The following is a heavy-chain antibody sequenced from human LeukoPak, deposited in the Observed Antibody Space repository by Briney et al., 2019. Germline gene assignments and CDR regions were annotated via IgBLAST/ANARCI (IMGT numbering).Heavy chain of an antibody. J-gene: IGHJ4*02. V-gene: IGHV3-30*04. Sequence: GGSLRLSCAASGFTFSSYAMHWVRQAPGKGLEWVAVISYDGSNKYYADSVKGRFTISRDNSKNTLYLQMNSLRAEDTAVYYCARERAKYSSSWYFGYWGQETLVTVSS. CDR3: ARERAKYSSSWYFGY. CDR1: GFTFSSYA. CDR2: ISYDGSNK. D-gene: IGHD6-13*01.